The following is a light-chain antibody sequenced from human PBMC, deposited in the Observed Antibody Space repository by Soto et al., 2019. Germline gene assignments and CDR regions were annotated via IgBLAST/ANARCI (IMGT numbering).Light chain of an antibody. CDR2: DVS. CDR3: CSYAGRYPSV. Sequence: QSALTQPRSVSGSPGQSVTISCSGTSSDVGGYNYVSWYQQYAGKAPKLMIYDVSKRPSGVPDRFSGSKSGNTASLTITGLQAEDEADYSCCSYAGRYPSVFGTGTKV. CDR1: SSDVGGYNY. J-gene: IGLJ1*01. V-gene: IGLV2-11*01.